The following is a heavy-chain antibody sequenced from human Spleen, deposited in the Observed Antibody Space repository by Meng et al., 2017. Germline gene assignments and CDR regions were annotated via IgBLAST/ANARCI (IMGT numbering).Heavy chain of an antibody. CDR2: ISSSGSTI. Sequence: GGSLRLSCAASGFTCMHWVHQAPGKGLEWVSYISSSGSTIYYADSVKGRFTISRDNAKNSLYLQMNSLRAEDTAVYYCARDRNYYGSGSYDYWGQGTLVTVSS. J-gene: IGHJ4*02. CDR1: GFTC. D-gene: IGHD3-10*01. V-gene: IGHV3-48*04. CDR3: ARDRNYYGSGSYDY.